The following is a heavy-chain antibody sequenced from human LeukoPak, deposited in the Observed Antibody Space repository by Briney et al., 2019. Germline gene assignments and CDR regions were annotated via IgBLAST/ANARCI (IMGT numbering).Heavy chain of an antibody. V-gene: IGHV3-30*04. D-gene: IGHD4-23*01. CDR3: ARDQYGGFDC. Sequence: GRSLRLSCAASGFTFSNYAIHWVRQAPGKGLEWVAVISYDGNNKYYADSVKGRFTISRDNSKNTLYLQVNSLRVDDTALYYRARDQYGGFDCWGQGALVTVSS. CDR2: ISYDGNNK. CDR1: GFTFSNYA. J-gene: IGHJ4*02.